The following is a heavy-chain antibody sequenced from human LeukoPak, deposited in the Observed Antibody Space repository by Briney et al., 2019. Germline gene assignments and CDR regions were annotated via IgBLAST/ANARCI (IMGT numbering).Heavy chain of an antibody. CDR1: GFTFSSYE. CDR2: ISRSGDNT. J-gene: IGHJ4*02. D-gene: IGHD3-9*01. V-gene: IGHV3-23*01. CDR3: AKVRTNYDILTGSDYDY. Sequence: GGSLRLSCAASGFTFSSYEMNWVRQAPGKGLEWVSGISRSGDNTYYADSVKGRFTISRDNSKNTLYLQMNSLRADDTAVYYCAKVRTNYDILTGSDYDYWGQGILVPVSS.